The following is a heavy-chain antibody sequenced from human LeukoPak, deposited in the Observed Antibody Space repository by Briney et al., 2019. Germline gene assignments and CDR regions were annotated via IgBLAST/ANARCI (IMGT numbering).Heavy chain of an antibody. V-gene: IGHV3-7*01. CDR2: IKQDGSQ. Sequence: GGSLRLSCAASGFTFSRHWMGWVRQAPGKGLEWVASIKQDGSQYYVDSVKGLFFISRDNAKNSVSLQMNSLRGEDTAVYYCARGPDFGDRLDYFDDWGQGTLVTVS. J-gene: IGHJ4*02. D-gene: IGHD4-17*01. CDR3: ARGPDFGDRLDYFDD. CDR1: GFTFSRHW.